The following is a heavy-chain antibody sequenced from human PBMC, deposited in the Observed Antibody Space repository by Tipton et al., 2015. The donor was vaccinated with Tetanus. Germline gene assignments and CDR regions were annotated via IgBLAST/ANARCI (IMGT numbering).Heavy chain of an antibody. D-gene: IGHD6-19*01. J-gene: IGHJ4*02. CDR2: LSYIGTT. CDR1: GVSIGSYY. V-gene: IGHV4-59*08. CDR3: ATVPTIAVTGTALGGY. Sequence: TLSLTCTVSGVSIGSYYWSWIRRPPGKGLEWIGYLSYIGTTNYNPSLESRATVSVDTAKNQFSLMLSSVISRDTAVYYCATVPTIAVTGTALGGYWGQGTLVTVSS.